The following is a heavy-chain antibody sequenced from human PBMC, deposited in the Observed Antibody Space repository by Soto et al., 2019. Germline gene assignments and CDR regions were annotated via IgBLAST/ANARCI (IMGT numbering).Heavy chain of an antibody. CDR1: GYIFATYI. D-gene: IGHD6-13*01. J-gene: IGHJ5*02. CDR2: INAGNGNT. V-gene: IGHV1-3*01. Sequence: ASVKVSCKASGYIFATYIIHWVRQAPGQRLEWMGWINAGNGNTKYSQEFQGRVTMTRDTSASTAYMELSSLTSEDTAVYYCARDFLVAAGVNWFDPWGQGTLVTVSS. CDR3: ARDFLVAAGVNWFDP.